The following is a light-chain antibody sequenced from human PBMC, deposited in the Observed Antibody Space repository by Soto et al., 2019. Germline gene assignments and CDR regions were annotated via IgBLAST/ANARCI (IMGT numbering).Light chain of an antibody. CDR3: QQLNSYPWT. Sequence: IQMTQSPSSLSASVGDRVTITCRASQNISSFLNWYQQKPGKAPKLLIYAASTLQSGVPSRFSGSGSGTDFTLTISSLQPEDFATYSCQQLNSYPWTFGQGTKVEIK. CDR2: AAS. V-gene: IGKV1-9*01. CDR1: QNISSF. J-gene: IGKJ1*01.